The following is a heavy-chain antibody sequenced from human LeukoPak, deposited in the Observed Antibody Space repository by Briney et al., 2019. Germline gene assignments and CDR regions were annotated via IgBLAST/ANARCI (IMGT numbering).Heavy chain of an antibody. CDR3: PRSEYLRGYSVPFDY. CDR1: GFTFSSYW. J-gene: IGHJ4*02. V-gene: IGHV3-74*01. CDR2: INSDGSST. D-gene: IGHD5/OR15-5a*01. Sequence: GGSLRLSCAASGFTFSSYWMHWVRQAPGRGRGWVSRINSDGSSTSYAGSVKGGFTTSRDNARNTLYMQMNSLRAEDTAVYYCPRSEYLRGYSVPFDYWGQGTLVTVSS.